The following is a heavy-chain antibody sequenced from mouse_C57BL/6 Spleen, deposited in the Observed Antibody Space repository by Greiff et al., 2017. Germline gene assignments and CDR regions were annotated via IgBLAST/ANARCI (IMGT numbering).Heavy chain of an antibody. CDR3: ARGCHGSVEDD. V-gene: IGHV14-3*01. J-gene: IGHJ2*01. D-gene: IGHD1-1*01. CDR2: IDPANGNT. CDR1: GFNIKNTY. Sequence: EVQLQDSVAELVRPGASVKLSCTASGFNIKNTYMHWVKQRPEQGLEWIGRIDPANGNTKYAPKCQGKATITADTSSNTAYLLVSSLTSENTAICYCARGCHGSVEDDWCQGTTLTVSS.